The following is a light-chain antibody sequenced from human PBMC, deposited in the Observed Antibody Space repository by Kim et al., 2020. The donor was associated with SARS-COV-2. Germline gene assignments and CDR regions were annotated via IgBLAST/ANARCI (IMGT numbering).Light chain of an antibody. Sequence: DIQMTQSPSSLSASVGDRVAITCRASQNIYTYLNWYQQKPGKAPKLLIYAASSLQSGVPSRFTGSGSGTVFTLTSTSLQPDDFATYYCQQCSTTPRTFGQGTKVDIK. CDR2: AAS. CDR1: QNIYTY. V-gene: IGKV1-39*01. J-gene: IGKJ1*01. CDR3: QQCSTTPRT.